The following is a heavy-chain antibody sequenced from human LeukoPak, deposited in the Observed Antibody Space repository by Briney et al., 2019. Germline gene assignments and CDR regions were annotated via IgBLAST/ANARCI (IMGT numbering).Heavy chain of an antibody. D-gene: IGHD3-10*01. J-gene: IGHJ3*02. V-gene: IGHV1-2*02. CDR3: AREAGGGAFDI. CDR2: IHLKGGGT. CDR1: GQIFTVDS. Sequence: ASMKVSCTASGQIFTVDSIHWVRQAPGQGLEWMGWIHLKGGGTYRAQKFQDRVTMTQGTSVSTAYMELSDLTSDDTAVYYCAREAGGGAFDIWGQGTMVTVSS.